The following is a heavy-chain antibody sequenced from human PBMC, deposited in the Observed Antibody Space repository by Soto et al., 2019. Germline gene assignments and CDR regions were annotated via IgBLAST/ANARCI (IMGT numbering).Heavy chain of an antibody. J-gene: IGHJ4*02. D-gene: IGHD1-26*01. V-gene: IGHV3-30*18. Sequence: PGGSLRLSCAASGFTFSKYGMHWVRQAPGKGLEWVAIISYDGSVTYFGDSVRGRFTISRDDSQHTLFLQMSSLRPEDTAVYYCAKPSEPFRAPYYFDSWRQGTMVTVSS. CDR2: ISYDGSVT. CDR1: GFTFSKYG. CDR3: AKPSEPFRAPYYFDS.